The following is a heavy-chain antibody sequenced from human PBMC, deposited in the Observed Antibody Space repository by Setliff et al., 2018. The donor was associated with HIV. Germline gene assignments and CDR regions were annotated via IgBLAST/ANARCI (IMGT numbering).Heavy chain of an antibody. V-gene: IGHV1-18*04. CDR1: GYSFRSYG. CDR2: ISAYNCDT. J-gene: IGHJ4*01. Sequence: ASVKVSCKAAGYSFRSYGITWVRQAPGQGLEGMGWISAYNCDTRYAQTLQDRVTMTTDTSTSTAYMEVRSLRADDTTVYFCARYVHAYSSFDYWGPGTLVTVSS. CDR3: ARYVHAYSSFDY. D-gene: IGHD3-10*02.